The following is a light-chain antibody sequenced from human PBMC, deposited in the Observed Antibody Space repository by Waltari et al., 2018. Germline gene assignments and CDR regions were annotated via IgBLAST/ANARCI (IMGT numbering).Light chain of an antibody. V-gene: IGKV3-15*01. CDR2: GAS. J-gene: IGKJ2*01. CDR1: QSVGGN. Sequence: IVMTQSPATLSVSPGERATLSCRASQSVGGNLAWYQQKPGQAPRLLIYGASTWFTGLPARFSGSGSETEFTLTISSVQSEDFAVYYCQQYNDWPLYTFGQGTKLEIK. CDR3: QQYNDWPLYT.